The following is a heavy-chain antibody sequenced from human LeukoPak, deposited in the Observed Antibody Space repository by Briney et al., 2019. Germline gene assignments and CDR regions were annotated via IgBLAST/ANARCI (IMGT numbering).Heavy chain of an antibody. V-gene: IGHV1-46*01. CDR1: GYTFTSYY. CDR3: ARDRSNGYSLDY. Sequence: ASVKVSCKASGYTFTSYYMHWVRRAPGQGLEWMGIINPSGGSTSYAQKFQGRVTMTRDTSTSTVYMELSSLRSEDTAVYYCARDRSNGYSLDYWGQGTLVTVSS. J-gene: IGHJ4*02. D-gene: IGHD5-18*01. CDR2: INPSGGST.